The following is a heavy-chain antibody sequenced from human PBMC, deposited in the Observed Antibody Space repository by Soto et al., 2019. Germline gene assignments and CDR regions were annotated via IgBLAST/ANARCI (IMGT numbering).Heavy chain of an antibody. J-gene: IGHJ6*03. CDR2: IYYSGST. V-gene: IGHV4-59*01. Sequence: QVQLQESGPGLVKPSETLSLTCTVSGGSISSYYWSWIRQPPGKGLEWIGYIYYSGSTNYNPSLKSRVTISVDTSKKQFSLKPSSVTAADTAVYSCATGNGYYYYMDVWGKGTTVTVSS. CDR3: ATGNGYYYYMDV. CDR1: GGSISSYY. D-gene: IGHD2-8*01.